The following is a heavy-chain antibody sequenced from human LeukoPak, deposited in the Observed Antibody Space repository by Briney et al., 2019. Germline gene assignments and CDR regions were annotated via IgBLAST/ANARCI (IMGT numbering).Heavy chain of an antibody. CDR3: ARLVEMATK. D-gene: IGHD5-24*01. CDR1: GGSISSSSYY. J-gene: IGHJ4*02. CDR2: IYYSGSA. V-gene: IGHV4-39*01. Sequence: PSETLSLTCTVYGGSISSSSYYWGWIRQPPGKGLEWIGSIYYSGSAYYNPSLKSRVTISVDTSKNQFSLKLTSVTAADTAVYYCARLVEMATKWGQGTLVTVSS.